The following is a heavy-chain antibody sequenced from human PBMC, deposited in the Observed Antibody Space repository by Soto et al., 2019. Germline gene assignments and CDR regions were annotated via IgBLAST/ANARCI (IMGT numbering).Heavy chain of an antibody. CDR1: GDSISSVDYF. J-gene: IGHJ5*01. CDR2: IYKSATT. V-gene: IGHV4-30-4*01. CDR3: ARGRYCLTGRCFPNWFDS. Sequence: SETLSLTCSVSGDSISSVDYFWAWIRQPPGQALEYIGYIYKSATTYYNPSFESRVAISLDTSKSQLSLNVTSVTAADTAVYFCARGRYCLTGRCFPNWFDSWGQGTLVTVSS. D-gene: IGHD2-15*01.